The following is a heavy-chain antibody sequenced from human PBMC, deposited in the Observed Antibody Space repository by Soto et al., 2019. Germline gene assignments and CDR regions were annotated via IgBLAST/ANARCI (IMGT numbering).Heavy chain of an antibody. Sequence: PGGSLRLSCAASGFTFSSYDMHWVRQATGKGLEWVSAIGTAGDTYYPGSVKGRFTISRENAKNSLYLQMNSLSAGDTAVYYCARDAGRISGFGGMDLWGQGTTVTVSS. J-gene: IGHJ6*02. CDR1: GFTFSSYD. CDR2: IGTAGDT. CDR3: ARDAGRISGFGGMDL. V-gene: IGHV3-13*01. D-gene: IGHD2-15*01.